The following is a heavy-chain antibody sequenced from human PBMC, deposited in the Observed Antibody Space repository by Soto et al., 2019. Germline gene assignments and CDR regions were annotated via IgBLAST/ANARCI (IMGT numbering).Heavy chain of an antibody. J-gene: IGHJ4*02. CDR1: GFTLSSHA. Sequence: QVQLVESGGGVVQPGRSLRLSCAVSGFTLSSHAMHWVRQAPGKGLEWVALILSDGSNKYYADSVKGRFTTSRDNSKNTMYLQMNSLGVEDTAVYYCARDDEGGSDCDLGYWGQGALVTVSS. D-gene: IGHD1-26*01. CDR3: ARDDEGGSDCDLGY. V-gene: IGHV3-30-3*01. CDR2: ILSDGSNK.